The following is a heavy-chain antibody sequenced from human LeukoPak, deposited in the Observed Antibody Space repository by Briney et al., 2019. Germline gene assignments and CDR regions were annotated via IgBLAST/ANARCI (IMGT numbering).Heavy chain of an antibody. J-gene: IGHJ4*02. V-gene: IGHV1-3*01. D-gene: IGHD1-26*01. Sequence: ASVKVSCKASGYTFTSYAMHWVRQAPGQRLEWMGWINAGNGNTKYSQKFQGRVTITRDTSASTAYMELSSLRSEDTAVYYCAMGGSYQYYFDYWGQGTLVTVSS. CDR2: INAGNGNT. CDR1: GYTFTSYA. CDR3: AMGGSYQYYFDY.